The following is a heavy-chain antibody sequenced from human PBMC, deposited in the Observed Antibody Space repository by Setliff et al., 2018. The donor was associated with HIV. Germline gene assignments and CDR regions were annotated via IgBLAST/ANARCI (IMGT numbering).Heavy chain of an antibody. Sequence: GGSLRLSCTASGFTFSSYAMSWVRQAPGKGLEWVSIISKTSSYIYYADSVKGRFTISRDNAKNSLYLQMDTLRAEDTAVYYCTTGDTTPIYPNYMDIWGKGTTVTVSS. J-gene: IGHJ6*03. CDR1: GFTFSSYA. D-gene: IGHD2-21*02. V-gene: IGHV3-21*06. CDR2: ISKTSSYI. CDR3: TTGDTTPIYPNYMDI.